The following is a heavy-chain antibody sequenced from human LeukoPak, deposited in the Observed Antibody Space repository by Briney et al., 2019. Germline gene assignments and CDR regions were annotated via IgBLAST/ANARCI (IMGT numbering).Heavy chain of an antibody. CDR2: IRDSGGNT. CDR1: GFTFSSYR. D-gene: IGHD6-19*01. J-gene: IGHJ4*02. CDR3: AKDSRGWSRDY. Sequence: PGGSLRLSCAASGFTFSSYRMNWVRQAPGKGLEWVSSIRDSGGNTYYAESVKGRFTVSRDNSKNTLYLQMSSLKAEDTAVYYCAKDSRGWSRDYWGQGTLVTVSS. V-gene: IGHV3-23*01.